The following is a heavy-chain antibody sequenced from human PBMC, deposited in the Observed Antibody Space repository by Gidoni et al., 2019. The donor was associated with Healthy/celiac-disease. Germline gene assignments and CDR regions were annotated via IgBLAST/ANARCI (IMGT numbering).Heavy chain of an antibody. J-gene: IGHJ4*02. CDR3: ARDGVGDGYNEGGDY. Sequence: QVQLVESGGGVVQPGRSLSPPCAASGFTFSSYGMHWVRQAPGKGLEWVAVIWYDGSNKYYADAVKGRFTISRDNSKNTLYLQMNSLRAEDTAVYYCARDGVGDGYNEGGDYWGQGTLVTVSS. CDR2: IWYDGSNK. CDR1: GFTFSSYG. V-gene: IGHV3-33*01. D-gene: IGHD5-12*01.